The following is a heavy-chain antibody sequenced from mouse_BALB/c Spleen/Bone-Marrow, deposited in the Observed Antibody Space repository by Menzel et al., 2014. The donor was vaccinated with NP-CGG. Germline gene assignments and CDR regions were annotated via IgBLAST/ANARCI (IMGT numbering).Heavy chain of an antibody. Sequence: VQLQQSGPQLVRPGASVKISCKASGYSFTSHWMHWVKQRPGQGLEWIGMIDPSDSETRLNQKFKDKATLTVDKSSSTAYMQLSSPTSEDSAVYYCASPSDGNPFAYWGQGTLVTVSA. V-gene: IGHV1S126*01. J-gene: IGHJ3*01. CDR3: ASPSDGNPFAY. CDR1: GYSFTSHW. CDR2: IDPSDSET. D-gene: IGHD2-1*01.